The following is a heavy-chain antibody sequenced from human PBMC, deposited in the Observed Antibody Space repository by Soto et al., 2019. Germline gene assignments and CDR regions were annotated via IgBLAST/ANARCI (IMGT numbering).Heavy chain of an antibody. D-gene: IGHD3-3*01. CDR2: ISPNTGGT. CDR3: ARDRHYDFWSAYYYYSGMDV. V-gene: IGHV1-2*02. J-gene: IGHJ6*02. Sequence: SVKVACQASGYTLNRYYLHWVRQAPGPRLELVGWISPNTGGTSYAQKFQGRVTMTRDTSTSTVYMELSSLRSEDTAVYYCARDRHYDFWSAYYYYSGMDVWGQGTTVTVSS. CDR1: GYTLNRYY.